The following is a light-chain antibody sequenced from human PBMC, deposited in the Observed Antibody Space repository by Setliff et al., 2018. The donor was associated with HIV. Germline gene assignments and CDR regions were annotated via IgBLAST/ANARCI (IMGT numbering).Light chain of an antibody. CDR3: QKYSSAPLT. CDR2: AAS. Sequence: DIQMTQSPSSLSASVGDRVTITCRASHGISNYLAWYQQKPGKVPKLLISAASTLQSGVPSRFSGSGSGTDFTLTISSLQPEDVATYYCQKYSSAPLTFGGGTKVDIK. J-gene: IGKJ4*01. CDR1: HGISNY. V-gene: IGKV1-27*01.